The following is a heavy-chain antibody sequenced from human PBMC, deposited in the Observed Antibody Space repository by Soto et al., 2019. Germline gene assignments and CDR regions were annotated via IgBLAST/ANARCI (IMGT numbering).Heavy chain of an antibody. V-gene: IGHV3-23*01. Sequence: PGGSLRLSCAASGFAFSTIVMTWVRQAPGKGLEWVSSIHGSDGRTWYADSVKGRFTISRDNSKDTLFLQLDSLRGDDSAIYYCAKIVRGTEMFFATWGQGTLVTVVS. CDR1: GFAFSTIV. CDR2: IHGSDGRT. CDR3: AKIVRGTEMFFAT. D-gene: IGHD2-15*01. J-gene: IGHJ4*02.